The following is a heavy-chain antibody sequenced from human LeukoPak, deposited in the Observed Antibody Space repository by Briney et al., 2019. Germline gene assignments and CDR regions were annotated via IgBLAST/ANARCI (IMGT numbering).Heavy chain of an antibody. Sequence: GGSLRLSCVGSGLTSRSHWMSWVRQAPGKGPEWVAYIKHDGSEEAYVDSVKGRFTISRDNAKNSLYLEMNSLRGEDTAVYHCTTGGHYHGDWGQGTLVTVSS. CDR1: GLTSRSHW. CDR2: IKHDGSEE. CDR3: TTGGHYHGD. V-gene: IGHV3-7*05. D-gene: IGHD1-1*01. J-gene: IGHJ4*02.